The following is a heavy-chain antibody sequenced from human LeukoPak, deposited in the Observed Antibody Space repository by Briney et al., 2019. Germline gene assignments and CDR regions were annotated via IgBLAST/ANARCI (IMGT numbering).Heavy chain of an antibody. J-gene: IGHJ5*02. CDR1: GGTFSSYA. Sequence: SVKVSCKASGGTFSSYAISWVRQAPGQGLEWMGGIIPIFGTANYAQKFQGRVTITADKSTSIAYMELSSLRSEDTAVYYCARTPEAYCGDESLLVGRYNWFDPWGQGTLVTVSS. V-gene: IGHV1-69*06. CDR3: ARTPEAYCGDESLLVGRYNWFDP. CDR2: IIPIFGTA. D-gene: IGHD2-21*01.